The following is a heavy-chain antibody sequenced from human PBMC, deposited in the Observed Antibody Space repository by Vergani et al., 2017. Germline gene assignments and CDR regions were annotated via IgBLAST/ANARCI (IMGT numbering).Heavy chain of an antibody. CDR3: AKDRASYGSGSYYIFYYYYGMDV. V-gene: IGHV3-30*18. J-gene: IGHJ6*02. D-gene: IGHD3-10*01. CDR2: ISYDGSNK. Sequence: QVQLVESGGGVVQPGRSLRLSCAASGFTFSSYGMHWVRQAPGKGLEWVAVISYDGSNKYYADSVKGRFTISSDNSKNTLYLQMNSLRAEDTAVYYCAKDRASYGSGSYYIFYYYYGMDVWGQGTTVTVSS. CDR1: GFTFSSYG.